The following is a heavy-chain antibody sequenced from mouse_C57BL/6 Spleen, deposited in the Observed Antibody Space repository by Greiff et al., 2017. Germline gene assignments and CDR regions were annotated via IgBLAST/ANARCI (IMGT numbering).Heavy chain of an antibody. D-gene: IGHD5-2*01. CDR2: IDPSDSYT. V-gene: IGHV1-69*01. J-gene: IGHJ2*01. CDR3: ARWNNYFDY. Sequence: QVQLQQPGAELVMPGASVKLSCKASGYTFTSYWMHWVKQRPGQGLEWIGEIDPSDSYTNYNQKFKGKSTLTVDKSSSTAYMQLSSLTSEDSAVYYSARWNNYFDYWGKGTTLTVSS. CDR1: GYTFTSYW.